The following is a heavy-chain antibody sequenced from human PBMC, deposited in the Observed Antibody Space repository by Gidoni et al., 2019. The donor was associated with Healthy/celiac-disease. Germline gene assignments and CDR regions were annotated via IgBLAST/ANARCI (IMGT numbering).Heavy chain of an antibody. V-gene: IGHV4-39*01. CDR2: IYYSGST. Sequence: QLQLQESRPGLVKPSETLSLTCTVAGGPISSSSYYWGWIRQPPGKGLEWIGSIYYSGSTYYNPSLKSRVTISVDTSKNQFSLKLSSVTAADTAVYYCASPVTFGGVIVDNWGQGTLVTVSS. CDR3: ASPVTFGGVIVDN. J-gene: IGHJ4*02. CDR1: GGPISSSSYY. D-gene: IGHD3-16*02.